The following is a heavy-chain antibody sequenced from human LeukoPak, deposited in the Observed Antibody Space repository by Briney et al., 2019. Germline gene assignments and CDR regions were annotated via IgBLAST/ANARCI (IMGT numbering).Heavy chain of an antibody. D-gene: IGHD3-22*01. V-gene: IGHV3-15*01. CDR2: IKSKTDGGTT. CDR3: TPRDSSGYYWDEYFQH. Sequence: SGGSLRLSCAASGFTFSNAWMSWVRQAPGKGLEWVGRIKSKTDGGTTDYAAPVKGRFTISRDDSKNTLYLQMNSLKTEDTAVYYCTPRDSSGYYWDEYFQHWGQGTLVTVSS. J-gene: IGHJ1*01. CDR1: GFTFSNAW.